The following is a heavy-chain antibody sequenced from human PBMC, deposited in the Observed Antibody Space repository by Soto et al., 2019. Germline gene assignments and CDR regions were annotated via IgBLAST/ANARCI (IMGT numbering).Heavy chain of an antibody. CDR3: ARGGWGYHNWFDP. Sequence: SETLSLTCTVSGGSIRSYCWTWIRQPPGKGLEWIGYIYYSGSTNYNPSLKSRVTISVDTSKNQFSLKLSSVTAADTAVYYCARGGWGYHNWFDPWGQGTLVTVSS. D-gene: IGHD3-16*01. J-gene: IGHJ5*02. CDR1: GGSIRSYC. V-gene: IGHV4-59*08. CDR2: IYYSGST.